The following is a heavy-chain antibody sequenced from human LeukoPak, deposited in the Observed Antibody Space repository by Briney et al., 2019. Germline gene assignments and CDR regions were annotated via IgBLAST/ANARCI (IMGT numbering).Heavy chain of an antibody. V-gene: IGHV1-69*02. CDR1: GGTFTTSP. CDR2: IIPIFGES. J-gene: IGHJ4*01. Sequence: GASVKVSCKASGGTFTTSPVSWVRQAPGQGLEWMGRIIPIFGESNHAHKFQGRLTITADKSTTTVFMELSSLRFEDTAVYYCARTDRPFSNGCDYWGQGTPVTVSS. CDR3: ARTDRPFSNGCDY. D-gene: IGHD6-19*01.